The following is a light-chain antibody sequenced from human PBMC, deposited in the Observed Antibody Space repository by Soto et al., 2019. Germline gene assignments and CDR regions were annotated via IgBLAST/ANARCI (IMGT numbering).Light chain of an antibody. CDR1: QSVTSK. J-gene: IGKJ3*01. Sequence: EIVMTQSPVTLSLSPGERATLSCRASQSVTSKLAWFQQKPGQAPWLLIYATSTRATGVPARFSGSGSGTEFTLTISSLQSEDFAVYYCQQYGRSPGLFTFGPGTKVDIK. V-gene: IGKV3-15*01. CDR2: ATS. CDR3: QQYGRSPGLFT.